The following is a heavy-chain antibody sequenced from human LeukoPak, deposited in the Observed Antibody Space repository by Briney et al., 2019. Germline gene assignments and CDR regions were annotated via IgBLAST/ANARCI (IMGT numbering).Heavy chain of an antibody. J-gene: IGHJ5*02. CDR1: GFTFTSHW. V-gene: IGHV3-7*01. CDR2: IKQDGSEK. Sequence: GGSLRLSCVASGFTFTSHWMSWVRQAPGKGLEWVANIKQDGSEKYYVDSVKGRFTISRDNAKNSVYLQMNSLRAEDTAVYYCARGAFDPWGQGTLVSASS. CDR3: ARGAFDP.